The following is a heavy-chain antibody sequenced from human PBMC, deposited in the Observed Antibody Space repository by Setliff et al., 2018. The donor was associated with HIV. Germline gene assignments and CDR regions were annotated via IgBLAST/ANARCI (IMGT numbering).Heavy chain of an antibody. J-gene: IGHJ4*02. Sequence: SETLSLTCTVSGGPIRSPNWWSWVRQPPGKGLEWIGEIFHGGNTNYSPSLESRVTLSVDKSKNQFSLRLSSLTAADTAVYYCARGGLGVVTSFGSWGPGTLVTVS. CDR1: GGPIRSPNW. CDR3: ARGGLGVVTSFGS. V-gene: IGHV4-4*02. D-gene: IGHD3-3*01. CDR2: IFHGGNT.